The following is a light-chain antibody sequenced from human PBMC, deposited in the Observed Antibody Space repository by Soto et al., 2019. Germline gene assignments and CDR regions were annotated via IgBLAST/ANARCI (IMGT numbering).Light chain of an antibody. CDR3: QQYNNSPGT. J-gene: IGKJ1*01. CDR2: GAS. V-gene: IGKV3-15*01. CDR1: QSVSSN. Sequence: EIVMTQSPATLSVSPGERATLSCRASQSVSSNLAWYQQKPDQDPRLLIYGASTRATGIPARFSGSGSGTELTLTLNNLQSEDFAVYYCQQYNNSPGTFGQGTKVEIK.